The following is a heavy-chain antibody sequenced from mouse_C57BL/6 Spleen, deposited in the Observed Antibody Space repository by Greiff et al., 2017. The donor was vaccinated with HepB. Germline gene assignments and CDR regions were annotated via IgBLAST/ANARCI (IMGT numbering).Heavy chain of an antibody. J-gene: IGHJ2*01. D-gene: IGHD1-1*01. CDR2: ISYDGSN. V-gene: IGHV3-6*01. CDR1: GYSITSGYY. CDR3: ASTYYYGSIFDY. Sequence: EVKLQESGPGLVKPSQSLSLTCSVTGYSITSGYYWNWIRQFPGNKLEWMGYISYDGSNNYNPSLKNRISITRDTSKNQFFLKLNSVTTEDTATYYCASTYYYGSIFDYWGQGTTLTVSS.